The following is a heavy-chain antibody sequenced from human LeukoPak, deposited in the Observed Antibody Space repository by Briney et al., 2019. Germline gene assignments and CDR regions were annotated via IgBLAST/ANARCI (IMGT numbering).Heavy chain of an antibody. CDR3: AKRPRSPLVPAAIHDY. CDR2: ISGSGGST. J-gene: IGHJ4*02. V-gene: IGHV3-23*01. Sequence: PGGSLRLSCAASGFTFSSYAMSWVRQAPGKGLEWVSAISGSGGSTYYADSVKGRFTISRDNPKNTLYLQMNSLRAEDTAVYYCAKRPRSPLVPAAIHDYWGQGTLVTVSS. D-gene: IGHD2-2*02. CDR1: GFTFSSYA.